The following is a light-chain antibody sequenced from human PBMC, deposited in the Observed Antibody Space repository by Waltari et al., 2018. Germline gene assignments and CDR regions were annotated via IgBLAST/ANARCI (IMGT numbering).Light chain of an antibody. Sequence: SFHLTHTPHVSVSPGETANIPCPGETWGVTYVSWYQHNPGQSPHLLIYQANMRPSGIPELFSGSNSGNTATLTISGTQALDEADYYCQAWHTSTFVLFGGGTKLTVL. CDR3: QAWHTSTFVL. CDR2: QAN. CDR1: TWGVTY. V-gene: IGLV3-1*01. J-gene: IGLJ2*01.